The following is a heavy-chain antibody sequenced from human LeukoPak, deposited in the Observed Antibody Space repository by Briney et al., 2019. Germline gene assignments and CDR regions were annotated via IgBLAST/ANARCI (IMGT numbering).Heavy chain of an antibody. CDR2: MNPNSGNT. CDR3: TRAPTSSSWSYYYYYYMDV. V-gene: IGHV1-8*03. J-gene: IGHJ6*03. CDR1: GYTFTSYD. D-gene: IGHD6-13*01. Sequence: GASVKVSCRASGYTFTSYDINWVRQATGQGLEWMGWMNPNSGNTGYAQKFQGRVTITRNTSISTAYTELSSLRSEDTAVYYCTRAPTSSSWSYYYYYYMDVWGQGTLVTVSS.